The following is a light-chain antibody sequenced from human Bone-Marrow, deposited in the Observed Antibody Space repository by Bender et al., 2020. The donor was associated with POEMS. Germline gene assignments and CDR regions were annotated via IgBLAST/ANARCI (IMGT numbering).Light chain of an antibody. CDR1: SSNIGSGYD. CDR3: AAWDDSLNGPL. Sequence: QSVLTQPPSVSGAPGQRVTISCTGSSSNIGSGYDVHWYQQLPGTAPRLLIYLNTQRPSGVPDRFSGSTSGTSASLAISGLQSEDEADYYCAAWDDSLNGPLFGGGTKLTVL. V-gene: IGLV1-50*01. CDR2: LNT. J-gene: IGLJ2*01.